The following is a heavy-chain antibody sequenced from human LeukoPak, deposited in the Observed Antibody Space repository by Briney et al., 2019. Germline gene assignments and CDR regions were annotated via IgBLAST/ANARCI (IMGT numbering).Heavy chain of an antibody. D-gene: IGHD4-17*01. CDR2: IIPILGIA. V-gene: IGHV1-69*04. Sequence: ASVKVSCKASGGTFSSYAISWVRQAPGQGLEWMGRIIPILGIANYAQKFQGRVTITADKSTSTAYMELSSLRSEDTAVYYCAHLTTVIRWGDWFDPWGQGTLVTVSS. CDR3: AHLTTVIRWGDWFDP. J-gene: IGHJ5*02. CDR1: GGTFSSYA.